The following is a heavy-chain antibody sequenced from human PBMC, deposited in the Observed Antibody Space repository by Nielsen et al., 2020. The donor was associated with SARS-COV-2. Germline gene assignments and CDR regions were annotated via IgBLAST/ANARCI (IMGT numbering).Heavy chain of an antibody. CDR3: ARGLTTFTMMVVVITGASFYFDP. J-gene: IGHJ5*02. CDR1: GGSISSGGYY. CDR2: IYYSGST. V-gene: IGHV4-31*03. Sequence: SETLSLTCTVSGGSISSGGYYWSWIRQHPGKGLEWIGYIYYSGSTYYNPSLKSRVTISVDTSKNQFSLKLSSVTAADTAVYYCARGLTTFTMMVVVITGASFYFDPWGQGTLVSVSS. D-gene: IGHD3-22*01.